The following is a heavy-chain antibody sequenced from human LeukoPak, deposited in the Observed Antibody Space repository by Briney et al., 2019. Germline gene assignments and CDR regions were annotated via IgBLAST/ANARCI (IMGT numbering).Heavy chain of an antibody. D-gene: IGHD3-9*01. CDR3: VKAALRYFDWSPDY. CDR1: GFTFSRYA. V-gene: IGHV3-64D*06. Sequence: GGSLRLSCSASGFTFSRYAMHWVRQAPGKGLEYVSAISSNGGSTYYADSVKGRFTISRDNSKNTLYLQVSSLRAEDTAVYYCVKAALRYFDWSPDYWGQGTLVTVSS. J-gene: IGHJ4*02. CDR2: ISSNGGST.